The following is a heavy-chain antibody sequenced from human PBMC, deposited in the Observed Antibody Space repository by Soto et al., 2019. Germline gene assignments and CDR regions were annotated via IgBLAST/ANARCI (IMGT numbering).Heavy chain of an antibody. CDR3: AQDLGGSYPERYYYYGMDI. D-gene: IGHD1-26*01. CDR1: GFTFSPYG. V-gene: IGHV3-30*18. J-gene: IGHJ6*02. Sequence: QVQLVESGRGVVQPGRSLRLSCAASGFTFSPYGMHWVRQAPGKGLEWVAVISDDGSTQYYADSVKGRFTISRDNSNNTLYLQMNSLRDDDTAVYYCAQDLGGSYPERYYYYGMDIWGPGTTVTVSS. CDR2: ISDDGSTQ.